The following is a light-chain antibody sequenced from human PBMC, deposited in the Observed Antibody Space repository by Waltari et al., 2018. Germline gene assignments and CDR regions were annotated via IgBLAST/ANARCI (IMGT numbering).Light chain of an antibody. CDR2: EVI. CDR3: SSFAGRDTWV. J-gene: IGLJ2*01. Sequence: QSALTQPPSASGSPGQSVTISCTGTSSDIGSYNYVSWYQQHPGKSPKPIIYEVIKRPQGVPDRFSGSQYGNTASLTVSGLQAEDEADYYCSSFAGRDTWVFGGGTKVTVL. V-gene: IGLV2-8*01. CDR1: SSDIGSYNY.